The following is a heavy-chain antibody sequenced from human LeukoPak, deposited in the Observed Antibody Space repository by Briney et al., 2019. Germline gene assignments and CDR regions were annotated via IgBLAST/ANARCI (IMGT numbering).Heavy chain of an antibody. CDR3: AKGSGYSYGYDAFDI. Sequence: GGSLRLSCAASGFTFSSYAMSWVRRAPGKGLEWVSAISGSGGSTYYADSVKGRFTISRDNSKNTLYLQMNSLRAEDTAVYYCAKGSGYSYGYDAFDIWGQGTMVTVSS. J-gene: IGHJ3*02. CDR1: GFTFSSYA. CDR2: ISGSGGST. D-gene: IGHD5-18*01. V-gene: IGHV3-23*01.